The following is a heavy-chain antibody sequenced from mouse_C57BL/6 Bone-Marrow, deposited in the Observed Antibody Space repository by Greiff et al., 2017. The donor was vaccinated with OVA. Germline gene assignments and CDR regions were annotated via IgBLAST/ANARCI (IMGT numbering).Heavy chain of an antibody. Sequence: EVQVVESGGGLVKPGGPLKLSCAASGFTFSDYGMHWVRQAPEKGLEWVAYISSGSSTIYYADTVKGRFTISRDNAKNTLFLQMTSLRSEDTAMYYCARYDYYFDYWGQGTTLTVSS. CDR1: GFTFSDYG. J-gene: IGHJ2*01. V-gene: IGHV5-17*01. CDR3: ARYDYYFDY. CDR2: ISSGSSTI. D-gene: IGHD2-4*01.